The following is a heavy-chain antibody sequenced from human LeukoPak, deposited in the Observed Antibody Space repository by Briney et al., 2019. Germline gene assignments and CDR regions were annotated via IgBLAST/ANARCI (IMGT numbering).Heavy chain of an antibody. CDR3: AKSRPGGSYRRNGFDP. CDR1: GGSISSSSYY. V-gene: IGHV4-39*01. Sequence: PSETLSLTCTVSGGSISSSSYYWGWIRQPPGKGLEWIGSIYYSGSTYYNPSLKSRVTISVDTSKNQFSLKLTSVTAADTALYYGAKSRPGGSYRRNGFDPWGQGTLVTVSS. J-gene: IGHJ5*02. CDR2: IYYSGST. D-gene: IGHD1-26*01.